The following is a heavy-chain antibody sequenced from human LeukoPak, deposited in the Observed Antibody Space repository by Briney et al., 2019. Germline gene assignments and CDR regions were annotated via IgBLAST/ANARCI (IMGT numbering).Heavy chain of an antibody. Sequence: GASVKVSCEASGYTFTSYAMHWVRQAPGQRLEWMGWSNAGNGNTKYSQKFQGRVTITRDTSASTAYMELSSLRSEDTAVYYCARGSGTTDLDYWGQGTLVTVSS. CDR1: GYTFTSYA. J-gene: IGHJ4*02. CDR2: SNAGNGNT. D-gene: IGHD1-7*01. V-gene: IGHV1-3*01. CDR3: ARGSGTTDLDY.